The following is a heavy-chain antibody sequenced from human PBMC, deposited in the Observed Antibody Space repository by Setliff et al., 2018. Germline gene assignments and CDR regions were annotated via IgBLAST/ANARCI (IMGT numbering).Heavy chain of an antibody. CDR2: VYNSGT. D-gene: IGHD3-3*02. J-gene: IGHJ5*02. Sequence: SETLSLTCTVSGGSISSGSYYWSWIRQPAGKRLEWIGRVYNSGTTYNAFFASRVTMSIDTSKNQFSLNLNSVTAADTALYYCAKESLAINTRWFDPWGQGILVTVSS. CDR1: GGSISSGSYY. V-gene: IGHV4-61*02. CDR3: AKESLAINTRWFDP.